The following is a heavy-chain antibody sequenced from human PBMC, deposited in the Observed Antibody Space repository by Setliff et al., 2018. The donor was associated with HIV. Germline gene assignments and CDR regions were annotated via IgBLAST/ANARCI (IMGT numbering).Heavy chain of an antibody. J-gene: IGHJ6*02. CDR3: ARVETTVRGATYGMDV. D-gene: IGHD3-10*01. V-gene: IGHV4-59*11. CDR2: MYFRGNA. Sequence: SETLSLTCTVSGVSISSHYWSWIRQAPGKGLEWIGTMYFRGNARNSPSLKSRVAIPVDTSKNQLSLNLTAVTAADTAVYYCARVETTVRGATYGMDVWGQGTTVTGSS. CDR1: GVSISSHY.